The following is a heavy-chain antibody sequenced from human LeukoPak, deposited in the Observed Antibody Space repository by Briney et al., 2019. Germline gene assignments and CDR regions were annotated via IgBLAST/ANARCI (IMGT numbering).Heavy chain of an antibody. J-gene: IGHJ4*02. V-gene: IGHV4-4*07. CDR1: GGSFSGYY. D-gene: IGHD6-19*01. CDR3: ARVSSAGIWDY. Sequence: SETLSPTCTVPGGSFSGYYWSWIRQPAGKGLEWIGRIYTSGSTNYNPSLKSRVTMSVDTSKNQFSLKLSSVTAADTAVYYCARVSSAGIWDYWGQGTLVTVSS. CDR2: IYTSGST.